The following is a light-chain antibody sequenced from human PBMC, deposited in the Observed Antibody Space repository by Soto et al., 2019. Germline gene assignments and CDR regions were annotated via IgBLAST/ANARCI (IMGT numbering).Light chain of an antibody. CDR3: TSYTNSNTDV. Sequence: QSALTQPPSASGSPGQSVTISCTGTSSDVGGYNYVSWYQQHPGKAPKLMIYEVSKRPSGVPDRFSGSKSGNTASLTVSGLQAEDEADYYCTSYTNSNTDVFGTGTKLTVL. V-gene: IGLV2-8*01. CDR1: SSDVGGYNY. J-gene: IGLJ1*01. CDR2: EVS.